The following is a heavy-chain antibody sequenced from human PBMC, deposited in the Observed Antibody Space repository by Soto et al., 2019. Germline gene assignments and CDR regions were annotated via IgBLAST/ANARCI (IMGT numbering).Heavy chain of an antibody. CDR1: GGSMNNYL. CDR3: VRANYFDY. J-gene: IGHJ4*02. CDR2: IHVTGNT. V-gene: IGHV4-59*01. Sequence: SETLSLTCTVSGGSMNNYLWSWIRQTPGGGLQWIGYIHVTGNTYHNPSLKSPVTISVDTSKSQFSLKLSSVTAADTAVYYCVRANYFDYWGQGTLVTVSS.